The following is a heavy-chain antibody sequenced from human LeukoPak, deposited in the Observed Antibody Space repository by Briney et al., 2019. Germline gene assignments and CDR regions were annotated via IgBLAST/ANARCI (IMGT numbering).Heavy chain of an antibody. CDR1: GYTFTNYD. D-gene: IGHD7-27*01. CDR3: ARRTVWGSYDTFDI. CDR2: MNPNSGNI. Sequence: ASVKVSCKASGYTFTNYDINWVRVREASGQGLEWMGWMNPNSGNIGYAQKFQGRVTLTRDTSISTVYMVLSSLRSEDTAVYFCARRTVWGSYDTFDIWGQGTMVTVSS. J-gene: IGHJ3*02. V-gene: IGHV1-8*01.